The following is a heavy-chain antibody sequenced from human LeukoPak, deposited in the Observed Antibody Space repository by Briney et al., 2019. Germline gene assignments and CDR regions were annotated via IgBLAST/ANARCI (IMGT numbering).Heavy chain of an antibody. D-gene: IGHD6-13*01. V-gene: IGHV1-18*01. J-gene: IGHJ5*02. CDR3: ARVRVGIAAGRPNDT. Sequence: ASVKASCKASGYTFTSYGISWVRQAPGQGLEWMGWISAYNGNTNYAQKLQGRVTMTTDTSTSTAYMELRSLRSDDTAVYYCARVRVGIAAGRPNDTGGRGPLVTVS. CDR1: GYTFTSYG. CDR2: ISAYNGNT.